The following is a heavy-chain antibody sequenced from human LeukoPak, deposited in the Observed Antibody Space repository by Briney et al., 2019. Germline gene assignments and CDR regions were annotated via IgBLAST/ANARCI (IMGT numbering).Heavy chain of an antibody. V-gene: IGHV4-4*07. J-gene: IGHJ4*02. CDR3: AHEKINYGSGSCPI. CDR2: IYTSGST. CDR1: GGSISSYY. D-gene: IGHD3-10*01. Sequence: SETLSLTCTVSGGSISSYYWSWIRQPAGRGLEWIGRIYTSGSTNYNPSLKSRVTMSVDTSKNQFSLKLSSVTAADTAVYYCAHEKINYGSGSCPIWGQGTLVNVSS.